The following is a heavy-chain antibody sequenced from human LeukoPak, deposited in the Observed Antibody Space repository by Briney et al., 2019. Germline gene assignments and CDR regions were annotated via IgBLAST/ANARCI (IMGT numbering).Heavy chain of an antibody. Sequence: GRSLRLSCAGSGFIFNNYAMHWVRQPPGKGLEWVSGISWNSGSIDYADSVKGRFTISRDNAKNTLYLQMNSLRAEDTALYYCAKDYYYDSSGYTHFDYWGQGTLVTVSS. J-gene: IGHJ4*02. CDR1: GFIFNNYA. V-gene: IGHV3-9*01. D-gene: IGHD3-22*01. CDR2: ISWNSGSI. CDR3: AKDYYYDSSGYTHFDY.